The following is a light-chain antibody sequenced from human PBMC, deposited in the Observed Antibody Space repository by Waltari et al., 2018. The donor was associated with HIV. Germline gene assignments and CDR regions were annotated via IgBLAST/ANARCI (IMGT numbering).Light chain of an antibody. Sequence: SSELTQDPAVSVALGQTVRITCKGASLRSYYASWYQQKPGQAPVLVIYGKNNRPSGIPDRFSGSSSGNTASLTITGAQAEDEADYYGNSRDSSGNQWVFGGGTKLTVL. V-gene: IGLV3-19*01. CDR2: GKN. J-gene: IGLJ3*02. CDR3: NSRDSSGNQWV. CDR1: SLRSYY.